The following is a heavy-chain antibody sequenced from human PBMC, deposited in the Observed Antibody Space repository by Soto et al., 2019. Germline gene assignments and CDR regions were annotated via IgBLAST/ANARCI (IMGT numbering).Heavy chain of an antibody. J-gene: IGHJ5*02. Sequence: QIPLKESGPTLVKPTQTLTLTCTFSGFSLSTSGVGVGWIRQPPGKALEWLALIYWDDAKRYRPSLKSRLTITKDNYKNQGVLTMTNMDPVDTSTYYCAHNGLGGDSLRYNWFDPWGQGTLVTVSS. D-gene: IGHD2-21*02. CDR2: IYWDDAK. V-gene: IGHV2-5*02. CDR1: GFSLSTSGVG. CDR3: AHNGLGGDSLRYNWFDP.